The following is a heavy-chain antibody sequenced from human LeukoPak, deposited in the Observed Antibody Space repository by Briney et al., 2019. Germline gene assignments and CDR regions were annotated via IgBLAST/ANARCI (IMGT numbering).Heavy chain of an antibody. J-gene: IGHJ4*02. V-gene: IGHV1-2*02. D-gene: IGHD1-26*01. CDR3: ARWPMKYSVVGATKGFDY. Sequence: ASVKVSCKASGYTFTGYYMHWVRQAPGQGLEWMGWINPNSGGTNYAQKFQGRVTLARDTSISTAYMELSRLRSDDTAVYYCARWPMKYSVVGATKGFDYWGQGTLVTVSS. CDR2: INPNSGGT. CDR1: GYTFTGYY.